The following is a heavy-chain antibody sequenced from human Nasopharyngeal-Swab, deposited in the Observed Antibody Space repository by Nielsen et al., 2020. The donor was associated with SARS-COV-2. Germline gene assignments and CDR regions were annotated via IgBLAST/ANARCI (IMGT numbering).Heavy chain of an antibody. D-gene: IGHD5-12*01. V-gene: IGHV3-21*01. CDR3: ARGVGAYDLDYYMDV. J-gene: IGHJ6*03. CDR1: GFTFSSYS. CDR2: ISTRGTDI. Sequence: GGSLRLSCAASGFTFSSYSMKWVRQAPGKGLEWISAISTRGTDIYYADSVKGRFTISRDNVRRSLFLQMTSLRAEDTAVYYCARGVGAYDLDYYMDVWGKGTTVTVSS.